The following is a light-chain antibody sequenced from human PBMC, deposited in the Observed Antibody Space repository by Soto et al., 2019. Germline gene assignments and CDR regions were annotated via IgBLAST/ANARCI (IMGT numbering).Light chain of an antibody. J-gene: IGKJ5*01. V-gene: IGKV2-28*01. CDR1: QSLLQIHGYHA. CDR2: LGS. Sequence: DIVMTQSPLLLPVTPGEPASISCRSSQSLLQIHGYHALDWYLQKPGQSPQLLIYLGSHRAPGVPDRFNGSGSGTDFTLKISRVEADDVGVYYCMQALQTPITFGQGTRLDI. CDR3: MQALQTPIT.